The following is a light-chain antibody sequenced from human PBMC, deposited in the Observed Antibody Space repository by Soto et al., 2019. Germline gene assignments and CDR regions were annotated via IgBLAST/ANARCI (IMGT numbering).Light chain of an antibody. CDR1: SSDVGSYNL. V-gene: IGLV2-14*02. CDR3: SSYTSSSTLAYV. CDR2: DVS. Sequence: QSALTQPASVSGSPGQSITISCTGTSSDVGSYNLVSWYQQHPGKAPKLMIYDVSNRPSGVSNRFSGSKSGNTASLTISGLQAEDEADYYCSSYTSSSTLAYVFGTGTKVTVL. J-gene: IGLJ1*01.